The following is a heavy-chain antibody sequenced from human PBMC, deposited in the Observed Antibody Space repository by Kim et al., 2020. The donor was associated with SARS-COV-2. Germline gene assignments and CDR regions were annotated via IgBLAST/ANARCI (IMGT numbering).Heavy chain of an antibody. CDR1: GFAVSSNC. Sequence: GGSLRLSCAASGFAVSSNCMSWVRQAPGKGPECVSVIYSGGTTHYADSVKGRFTISRHNSNNTLYLQMNSRRAEDTAVYYCTRGGFGAWIAFDVWGQGAMVTVAS. D-gene: IGHD3-10*01. CDR3: TRGGFGAWIAFDV. V-gene: IGHV3-53*04. CDR2: IYSGGTT. J-gene: IGHJ3*01.